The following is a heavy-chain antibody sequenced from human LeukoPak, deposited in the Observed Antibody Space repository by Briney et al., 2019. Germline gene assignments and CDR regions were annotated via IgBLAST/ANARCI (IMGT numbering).Heavy chain of an antibody. J-gene: IGHJ4*02. V-gene: IGHV6-1*01. CDR2: TFYRSKWSR. D-gene: IGHD6-25*01. CDR1: GDSVSSNSAA. Sequence: SQTLSLTCAISGDSVSSNSAAWNWIRQSPSRGLEWLGRTFYRSKWSREYATSVRGRITINPDTSKNQFSLQLNSMTPDDSAIYYCATGSGRTRATYYFDFWAQGTLVTVSS. CDR3: ATGSGRTRATYYFDF.